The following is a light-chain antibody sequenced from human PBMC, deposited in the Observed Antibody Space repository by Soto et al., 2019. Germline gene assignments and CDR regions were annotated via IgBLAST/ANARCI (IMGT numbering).Light chain of an antibody. V-gene: IGKV1-5*01. Sequence: DIQMTQSPSTLSASVRDRVTITCRASQSISSWLAWYQQKPGKAPKLLIYDASSLESGVPSRFSGSGSGTEFTLTFSSLQPDDFATYYCQQYNSYSSTFGQGTKVDIK. CDR3: QQYNSYSST. CDR2: DAS. J-gene: IGKJ1*01. CDR1: QSISSW.